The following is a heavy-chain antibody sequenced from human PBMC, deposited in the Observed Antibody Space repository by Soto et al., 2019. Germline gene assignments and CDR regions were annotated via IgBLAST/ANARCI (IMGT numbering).Heavy chain of an antibody. D-gene: IGHD1-1*01. CDR3: ARDPQPGTSYGMDV. Sequence: SETLSLTCTVSGGSISSGGYYWSWIRQHPGKGLEWIGYIYYSGSTYYNPSLKSRVTISVDTSKNQFSLKLSSVTAADTAVYYCARDPQPGTSYGMDVWGQGTTVTVS. J-gene: IGHJ6*02. CDR1: GGSISSGGYY. CDR2: IYYSGST. V-gene: IGHV4-31*03.